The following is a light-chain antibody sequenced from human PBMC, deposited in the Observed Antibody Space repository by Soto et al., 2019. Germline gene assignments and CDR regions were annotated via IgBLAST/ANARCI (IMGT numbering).Light chain of an antibody. CDR2: DAS. CDR1: QSVSIY. V-gene: IGKV3-11*01. Sequence: EIVLAQSPATLSLSPGERATLSCRASQSVSIYLAWYQQKPGQAPRLLIYDASNRATGIPARFSGSGSGTDYTLTISSLEPEAFAVYYCQQRSNWPPKITFGQGTRLEIK. J-gene: IGKJ5*01. CDR3: QQRSNWPPKIT.